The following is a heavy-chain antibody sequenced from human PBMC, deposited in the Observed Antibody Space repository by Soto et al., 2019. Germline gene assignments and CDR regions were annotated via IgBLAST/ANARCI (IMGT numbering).Heavy chain of an antibody. Sequence: QVQLVQSGAEVKKPGSSVKVSCKASGGTFSSYTISWVRQAPGQGLEWMGRIIPILGIANYAQKFQGRVTITADKSTSTAYMELSSLRSEDTAVYYCSMCSSTSCYSAGYWGQGTLVTVSS. CDR1: GGTFSSYT. CDR3: SMCSSTSCYSAGY. CDR2: IIPILGIA. D-gene: IGHD2-2*01. J-gene: IGHJ4*02. V-gene: IGHV1-69*02.